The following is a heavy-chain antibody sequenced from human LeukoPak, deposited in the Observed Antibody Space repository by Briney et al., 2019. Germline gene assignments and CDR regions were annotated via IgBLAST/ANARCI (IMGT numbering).Heavy chain of an antibody. CDR1: GGSFSGYY. Sequence: PSETLSLTCNVSGGSFSGYYWSWIRQPPGKGLEWIGEIDHSETTTYIASLKSRVTISIDKSKNQFSLNLSSVTAADTAVYNCARRSSGWYLDYWGQGTLVTVSS. V-gene: IGHV4-34*01. CDR3: ARRSSGWYLDY. J-gene: IGHJ4*02. D-gene: IGHD6-19*01. CDR2: IDHSETT.